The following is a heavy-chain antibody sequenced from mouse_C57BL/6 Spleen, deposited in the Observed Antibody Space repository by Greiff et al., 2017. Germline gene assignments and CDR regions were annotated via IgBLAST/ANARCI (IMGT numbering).Heavy chain of an antibody. CDR2: IYPGDGDT. CDR3: AREDTTVVAST. J-gene: IGHJ4*01. CDR1: GYAFSSSW. D-gene: IGHD1-1*01. V-gene: IGHV1-82*01. Sequence: VKLMESGPELVKPGASVKISCKASGYAFSSSWMNWVKQRPGKGLEWIGRIYPGDGDTNYNGKFKGKATLTADKSSSTAYMQLSSLTSEDSAVYFCAREDTTVVASTWGQGTSVTVSS.